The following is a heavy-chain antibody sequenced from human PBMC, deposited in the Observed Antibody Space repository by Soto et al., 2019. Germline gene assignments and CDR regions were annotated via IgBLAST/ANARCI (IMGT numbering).Heavy chain of an antibody. CDR1: GFTFSSYG. Sequence: PGGSLRLSCAASGFTFSSYGMHWVRQAPGKGLEWVAVISYDGSNTYYADSVKGRLTISRDNSKNTLYLQMNSLRAEDTAVYYCAKSPGMYYYDSSGYYHYDYWGQGTLVTVSS. J-gene: IGHJ4*02. D-gene: IGHD3-22*01. CDR2: ISYDGSNT. V-gene: IGHV3-30*18. CDR3: AKSPGMYYYDSSGYYHYDY.